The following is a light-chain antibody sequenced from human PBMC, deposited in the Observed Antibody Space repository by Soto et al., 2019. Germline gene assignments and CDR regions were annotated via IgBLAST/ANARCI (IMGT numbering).Light chain of an antibody. Sequence: DIVMTQSPDSLAVSLGERATINCKSSQSVLYSSNNNNYIAWYQHKPGQPPKVLIFWASTRESGDPDRFSGSGSGTDFTLTISSLQAEDVAVYYCQQYYSTPRTFGQGTKVDIK. V-gene: IGKV4-1*01. CDR2: WAS. J-gene: IGKJ1*01. CDR1: QSVLYSSNNNNY. CDR3: QQYYSTPRT.